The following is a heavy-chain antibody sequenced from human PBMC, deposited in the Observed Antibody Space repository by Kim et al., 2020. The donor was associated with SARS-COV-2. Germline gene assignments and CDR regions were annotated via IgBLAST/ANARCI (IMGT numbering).Heavy chain of an antibody. CDR2: ISSSSSYT. D-gene: IGHD3-16*02. V-gene: IGHV3-11*05. J-gene: IGHJ6*02. Sequence: GGSLRLSCAASGFTFSDYYMSWIRQAPGKGLEWVSYISSSSSYTNYADSVKGRFTISRDNAKNSLYLQMNSLRDEDTAVYYCSRVGYDYVWGSYRDYYYYYGMAVWGQGTTVTVSS. CDR1: GFTFSDYY. CDR3: SRVGYDYVWGSYRDYYYYYGMAV.